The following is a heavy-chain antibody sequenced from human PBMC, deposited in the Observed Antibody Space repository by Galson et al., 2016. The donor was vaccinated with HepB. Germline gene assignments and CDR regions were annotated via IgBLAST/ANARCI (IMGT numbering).Heavy chain of an antibody. D-gene: IGHD5-24*01. CDR1: GFSFTTYG. V-gene: IGHV1-18*01. CDR2: ISPYNSNT. CDR3: AREGPHNSAFLN. J-gene: IGHJ4*02. Sequence: SVKVSCKASGFSFTTYGFDWVRQAPGQGFEWMGWISPYNSNTKYAQNFHGRVTLTTDTSTNTVYMELKNLRSDDTDVSSCAREGPHNSAFLNWGQGTLVTDSS.